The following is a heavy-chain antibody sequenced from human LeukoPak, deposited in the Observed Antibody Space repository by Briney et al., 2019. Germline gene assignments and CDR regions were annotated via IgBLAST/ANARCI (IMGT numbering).Heavy chain of an antibody. CDR3: TRDFLDSRGYYYRFDY. CDR2: ISSSSSYI. D-gene: IGHD3-22*01. J-gene: IGHJ4*02. CDR1: GFTFSSYS. V-gene: IGHV3-21*01. Sequence: PGGSLRLSCAASGFTFSSYSMNWVRQAPGKGLEWVSSISSSSSYIYYADSVKGRFTISRDNAKNSLYLQMNSLRAEETAVYYCTRDFLDSRGYYYRFDYWGQGTLVTVSS.